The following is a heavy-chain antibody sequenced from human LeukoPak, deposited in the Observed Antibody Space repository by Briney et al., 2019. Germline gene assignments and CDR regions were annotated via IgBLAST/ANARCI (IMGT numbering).Heavy chain of an antibody. V-gene: IGHV4-4*07. J-gene: IGHJ5*02. CDR1: GGSISSYY. Sequence: PSETLSLTCTVSGGSISSYYWSWIRQPAGKGLEWTGRIYTSGSTNYNPSLKSRVTMSVDTSKNQFSLKLSSVTAADTAVYYCARMYSSRSGIGFWFDPWGQGTLVTVSP. CDR2: IYTSGST. D-gene: IGHD6-19*01. CDR3: ARMYSSRSGIGFWFDP.